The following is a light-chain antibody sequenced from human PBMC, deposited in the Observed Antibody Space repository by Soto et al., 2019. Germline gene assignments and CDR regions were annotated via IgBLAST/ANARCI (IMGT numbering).Light chain of an antibody. V-gene: IGKV4-1*01. Sequence: DIVMTQSPDSLAVSLGERATINCKSSQSVLYSSNNKNYLAWYQQKPGQPPKLLIYWASTRESGVPDRFSGSGSGTDFTLTISSLQAEDVAVYYCQQYYITPETFGQGTKLELK. CDR1: QSVLYSSNNKNY. CDR2: WAS. CDR3: QQYYITPET. J-gene: IGKJ2*01.